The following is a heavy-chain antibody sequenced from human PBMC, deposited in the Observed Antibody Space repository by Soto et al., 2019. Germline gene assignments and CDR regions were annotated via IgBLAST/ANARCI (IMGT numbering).Heavy chain of an antibody. CDR1: GDSISTGYY. CDR2: IYHSGST. Sequence: PSETLSLTCAVSGDSISTGYYWAWIRQPPGKGLEWIGSIYHSGSTYYNPSLKSRVTISVDRSKNQFSLNLTSVTAADTALYYCARHGSYWGPGTLVTVSS. V-gene: IGHV4-38-2*01. J-gene: IGHJ4*02. CDR3: ARHGSY.